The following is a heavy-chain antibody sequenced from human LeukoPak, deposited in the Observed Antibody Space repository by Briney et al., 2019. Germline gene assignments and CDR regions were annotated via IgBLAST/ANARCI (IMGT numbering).Heavy chain of an antibody. CDR3: ARDWGDGYNFDY. Sequence: GGSLRLSCAASGFTFSSYGMHWVRQAPGKGLEWVAVISYDGSNKYYADSVKGRFTISRDNSKNTLYLQMNSLRAEDTAVYYCARDWGDGYNFDYWGQGTLVTVSS. CDR2: ISYDGSNK. D-gene: IGHD5-24*01. V-gene: IGHV3-30*03. J-gene: IGHJ4*02. CDR1: GFTFSSYG.